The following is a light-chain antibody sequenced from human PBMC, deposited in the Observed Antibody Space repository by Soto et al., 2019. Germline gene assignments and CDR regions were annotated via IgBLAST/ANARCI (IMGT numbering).Light chain of an antibody. CDR3: QQYNNWPWT. CDR1: QSVSSSY. V-gene: IGKV3-15*01. J-gene: IGKJ1*01. Sequence: EIVMTQSPATLSLSPGERATLSCRASQSVSSSYLAWYQQKRGQAPRLLIYGASTRATGIPARFSGSGSGTEFTLTISSLQSEDFAVYYCQQYNNWPWTFGQGTKVDIK. CDR2: GAS.